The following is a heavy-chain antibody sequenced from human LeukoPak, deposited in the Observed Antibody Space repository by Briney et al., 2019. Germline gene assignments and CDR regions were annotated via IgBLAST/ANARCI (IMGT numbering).Heavy chain of an antibody. D-gene: IGHD6-13*01. CDR3: ARGGYSSSWYNWFDP. J-gene: IGHJ5*02. Sequence: SETLSLTCTVSGGSISSGGSYWNWIRQHPGKGLEWIGYIYYSGSTNYNPSLKSRVTISVDTSKNQFSLKLSSVTAADTAVYYCARGGYSSSWYNWFDPWGQGTLVTVSS. CDR1: GGSISSGGSY. CDR2: IYYSGST. V-gene: IGHV4-61*08.